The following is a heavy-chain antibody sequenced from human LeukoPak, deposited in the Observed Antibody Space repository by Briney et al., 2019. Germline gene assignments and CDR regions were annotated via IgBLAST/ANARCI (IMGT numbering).Heavy chain of an antibody. J-gene: IGHJ6*03. CDR3: ARALVTMVRGARYYYYYMDV. CDR2: ISDEGSNK. CDR1: GFTFSSYG. V-gene: IGHV3-30*03. D-gene: IGHD3-10*01. Sequence: GGSLRLSCAASGFTFSSYGMHWVRQAPGKGLEWVAVISDEGSNKYYADSVKGRFTISRDNAKNSLYLQMNSLRAEDTAVYYCARALVTMVRGARYYYYYMDVWGKGTTVTISS.